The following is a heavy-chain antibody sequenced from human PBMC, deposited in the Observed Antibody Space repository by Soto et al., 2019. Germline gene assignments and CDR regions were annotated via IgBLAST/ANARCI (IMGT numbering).Heavy chain of an antibody. J-gene: IGHJ6*02. D-gene: IGHD2-15*01. V-gene: IGHV3-9*01. Sequence: SLRLSCVASGFKVGGYAMAWVRQAPGEGLEGVLGVSWNSGIVGCADSVKGRFTISRDNAKNSLYLEMNSLRTEDTALYYCAKDRGPCSGNKCSSLYYYYGMDVWGQGTTVTVS. CDR1: GFKVGGYA. CDR3: AKDRGPCSGNKCSSLYYYYGMDV. CDR2: VSWNSGIV.